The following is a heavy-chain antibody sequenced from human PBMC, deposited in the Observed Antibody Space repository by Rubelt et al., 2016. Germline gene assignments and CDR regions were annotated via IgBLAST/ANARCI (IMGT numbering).Heavy chain of an antibody. CDR3: TTVVGYGSSWPLVY. J-gene: IGHJ4*01. D-gene: IGHD6-13*01. CDR1: GFTFNNYG. CDR2: ISYDGSKT. Sequence: QVQLVESGGGVVQPGGSLRLSCAASGFTFNNYGMHWVRQAPGKGLEWVAFISYDGSKTYYADSVKGRFTVSRDKSKNTLYLQMNSLKTEDTAVYYCTTVVGYGSSWPLVYWGQGTLVTVSS. V-gene: IGHV3-30*19.